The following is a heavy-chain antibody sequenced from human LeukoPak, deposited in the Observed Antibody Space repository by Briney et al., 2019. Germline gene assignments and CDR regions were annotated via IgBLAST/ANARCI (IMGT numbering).Heavy chain of an antibody. J-gene: IGHJ4*02. D-gene: IGHD6-25*01. CDR3: AKDAAAAYHFDY. Sequence: GGSLRLSCAASGFTFSSYGMSWVRQAPGKGLEWVSSISGSGGNTYYADSVKGRFTISRDNSNNTLYLQMNSLRAEDTAVYYCAKDAAAAYHFDYWGQGTLVTVSS. CDR1: GFTFSSYG. CDR2: ISGSGGNT. V-gene: IGHV3-23*01.